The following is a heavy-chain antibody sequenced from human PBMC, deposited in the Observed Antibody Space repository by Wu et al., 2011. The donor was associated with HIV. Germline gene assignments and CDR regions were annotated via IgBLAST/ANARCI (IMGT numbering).Heavy chain of an antibody. D-gene: IGHD1-26*01. Sequence: EVQMVQSGAAVKKPGSTVKVSCKVSGVTFTDYYIHWVQQAPGKGLEWMGLVDPEDGDTIYAAKFQGRVTITADTSTDTAYMELSSLRSDDTGIYYCATTSVVPSTIRSFHMDVWGKGLRSPSR. CDR2: VDPEDGDT. J-gene: IGHJ6*03. CDR1: GVTFTDYY. CDR3: ATTSVVPSTIRSFHMDV. V-gene: IGHV1-69-2*01.